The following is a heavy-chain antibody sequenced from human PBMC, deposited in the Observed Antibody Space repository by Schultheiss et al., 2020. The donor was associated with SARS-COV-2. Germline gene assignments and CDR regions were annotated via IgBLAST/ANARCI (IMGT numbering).Heavy chain of an antibody. CDR1: GYTFTSYD. CDR3: ARDPDSSGYDWYFDL. D-gene: IGHD3-22*01. Sequence: ASVKVSCKASGYTFTSYDINWVRQATGQGLEWMGWMNPNSGNTGYAQKFQGRVTMTRNTSISTAYMELSSLRSDDTAVYYCARDPDSSGYDWYFDLWGRGTLVTVSS. J-gene: IGHJ2*01. CDR2: MNPNSGNT. V-gene: IGHV1-8*02.